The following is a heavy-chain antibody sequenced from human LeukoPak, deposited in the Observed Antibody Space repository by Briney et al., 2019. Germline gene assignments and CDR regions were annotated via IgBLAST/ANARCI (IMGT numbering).Heavy chain of an antibody. Sequence: SETLSLTCTVSGGSISSSSYYWGWIRQPPGKGLEWIGSIYYSGSIYYNPSLKSRVTISVDTSKNQFSLKLSSVTAADTAVYYCARHGALWLGERINWFDPWGQGTLVTVSS. CDR2: IYYSGSI. CDR3: ARHGALWLGERINWFDP. J-gene: IGHJ5*02. V-gene: IGHV4-39*01. D-gene: IGHD3-16*01. CDR1: GGSISSSSYY.